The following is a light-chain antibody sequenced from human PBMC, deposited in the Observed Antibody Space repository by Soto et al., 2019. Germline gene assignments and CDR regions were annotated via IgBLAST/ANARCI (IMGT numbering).Light chain of an antibody. J-gene: IGKJ1*01. CDR2: AAS. CDR1: QGISNN. Sequence: DMQMTQSPSSLSASVGDRVTITCRASQGISNNVVWYQQKSGEVPKLLIYAASFLESGVPARFSGRGSGTDFTLTISSLQTEEVATYNCEKYFGVPWMIGQGTRVES. CDR3: EKYFGVPWM. V-gene: IGKV1-27*01.